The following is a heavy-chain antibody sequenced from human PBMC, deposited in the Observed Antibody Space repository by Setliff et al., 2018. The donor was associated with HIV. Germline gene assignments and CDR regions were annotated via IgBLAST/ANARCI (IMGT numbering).Heavy chain of an antibody. CDR2: VYHSGTT. D-gene: IGHD4-4*01. CDR3: ARTHYSFNLLEYYYYYYMDV. V-gene: IGHV4-38-2*01. J-gene: IGHJ6*03. CDR1: GYSISTAYY. Sequence: SETLSLTCAVSGYSISTAYYWGWIRQPPGKGLEWIGSVYHSGTTYYNPSLKSRVTISVDTSKNQFSLKLSSMTAADTAVYYCARTHYSFNLLEYYYYYYMDVWGKGTTVTVSS.